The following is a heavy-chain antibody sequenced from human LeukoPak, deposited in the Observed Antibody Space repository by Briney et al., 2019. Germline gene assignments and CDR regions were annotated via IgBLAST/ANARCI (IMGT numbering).Heavy chain of an antibody. Sequence: SETLSLTGRVSGGSMNSGNYYWSWIRQHPGRGLEWIGYIYSSGTSYYNPSLKSRVTISVDTSKNQFSLILSSVTAADTAVYYCASSAATYYSYFYYYMAVWGNGTTVTVSS. J-gene: IGHJ6*03. V-gene: IGHV4-31*03. CDR1: GGSMNSGNYY. D-gene: IGHD6-25*01. CDR2: IYSSGTS. CDR3: ASSAATYYSYFYYYMAV.